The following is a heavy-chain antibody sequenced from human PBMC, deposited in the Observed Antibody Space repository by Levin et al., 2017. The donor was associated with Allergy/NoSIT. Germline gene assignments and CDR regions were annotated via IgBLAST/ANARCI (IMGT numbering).Heavy chain of an antibody. V-gene: IGHV1-18*01. CDR2: ISAYNGNT. J-gene: IGHJ3*02. CDR3: ASQERSSGWYLYDAFDI. D-gene: IGHD6-19*01. CDR1: GYTFTSYG. Sequence: ASVKVSCKASGYTFTSYGISWVRQAPGQGLEWMGWISAYNGNTNYAQKLQGRVTMTTDTSTSTAYMELRSLRSDDTAVYYCASQERSSGWYLYDAFDIWGQGTMVTVSS.